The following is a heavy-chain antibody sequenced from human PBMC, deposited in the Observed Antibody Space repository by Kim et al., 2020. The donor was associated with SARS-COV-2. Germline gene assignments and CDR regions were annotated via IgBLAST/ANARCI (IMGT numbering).Heavy chain of an antibody. CDR2: ISAYNGNT. D-gene: IGHD3-22*01. CDR3: ARATPNYYDSSGYYD. Sequence: ASVKVSCKASGYTFTSYGISWVRQAPGQGLEWMGWISAYNGNTNYAQKLQGRVTMTTDTSTSTAYMELRSLRSDDTAVYYCARATPNYYDSSGYYDWGQGTLVTVSS. CDR1: GYTFTSYG. J-gene: IGHJ4*02. V-gene: IGHV1-18*01.